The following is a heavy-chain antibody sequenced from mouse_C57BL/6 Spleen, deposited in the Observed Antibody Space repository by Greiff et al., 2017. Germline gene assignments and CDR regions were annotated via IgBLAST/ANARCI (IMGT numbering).Heavy chain of an antibody. D-gene: IGHD1-1*01. CDR1: GYTFTDYE. V-gene: IGHV1-15*01. Sequence: VQLVESGAELVRPGASVTLSCKASGYTFTDYEMHWVKQTPVHGLEWIGAIDPETGGTAYNQKFKGKAILTADKSSSTAYMELRSLTSEDSAVYYCTRGGITRYFDYWGQGTTLTVSS. J-gene: IGHJ2*01. CDR2: IDPETGGT. CDR3: TRGGITRYFDY.